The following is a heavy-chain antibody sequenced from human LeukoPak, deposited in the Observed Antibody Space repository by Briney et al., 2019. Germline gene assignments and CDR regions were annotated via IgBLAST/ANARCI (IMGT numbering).Heavy chain of an antibody. V-gene: IGHV3-23*01. J-gene: IGHJ3*01. D-gene: IGHD5-24*01. CDR2: IGPVGDSP. Sequence: PGGSLRLSCAASELFFPNAWMSWVRQAPGKGLEWVSLIGPVGDSPFYADSVKGRFTISRDNSKNTLSLQMNSLRVEDTAIYYCAKDIQLSTWGLGTMVTVSS. CDR1: ELFFPNAW. CDR3: AKDIQLST.